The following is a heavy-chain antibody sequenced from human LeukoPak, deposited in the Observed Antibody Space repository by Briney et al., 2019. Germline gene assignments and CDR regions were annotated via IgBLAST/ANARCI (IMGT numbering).Heavy chain of an antibody. J-gene: IGHJ4*02. CDR2: IYYSGST. CDR3: AREPPRGYFDY. Sequence: SETLSLTCTVSGGSISSGDYYWSWISQPPGKGLEWIGYIYYSGSTYYNPSLKSRVTISVDTSKNQFSLKLSSVTAADTAVYYCAREPPRGYFDYWGQGTLVTVSS. V-gene: IGHV4-30-4*08. CDR1: GGSISSGDYY. D-gene: IGHD3-10*01.